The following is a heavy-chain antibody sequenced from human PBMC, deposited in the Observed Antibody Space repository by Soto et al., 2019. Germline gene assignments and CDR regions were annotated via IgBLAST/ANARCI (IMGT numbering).Heavy chain of an antibody. CDR1: GYTFTGYY. D-gene: IGHD6-19*01. Sequence: QVQLVQSGAEVKKPGASVKVSCKASGYTFTGYYMHWVRQAPGQGLEWMGWINPNSGGTNYAQKVQGWVTMTRDTSISTAYMELRRLRSDATAVYYCAREIAVAGDYYYYGMDVWGQGTTVTVSS. CDR3: AREIAVAGDYYYYGMDV. J-gene: IGHJ6*02. V-gene: IGHV1-2*04. CDR2: INPNSGGT.